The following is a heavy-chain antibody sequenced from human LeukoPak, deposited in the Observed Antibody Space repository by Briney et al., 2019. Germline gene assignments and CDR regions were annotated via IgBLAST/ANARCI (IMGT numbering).Heavy chain of an antibody. J-gene: IGHJ4*02. CDR1: GGSFSGYY. Sequence: TSETLSLTCAVYGGSFSGYYWTWIRQPPGKGLEWIGEINHSGSTNYNPSLKTRVTISVDTSKNQFSLKLSSVTAADTAVYYCARGPPIKYDILTGYYNFDCWGQGTLVTVSS. V-gene: IGHV4-34*01. CDR2: INHSGST. CDR3: ARGPPIKYDILTGYYNFDC. D-gene: IGHD3-9*01.